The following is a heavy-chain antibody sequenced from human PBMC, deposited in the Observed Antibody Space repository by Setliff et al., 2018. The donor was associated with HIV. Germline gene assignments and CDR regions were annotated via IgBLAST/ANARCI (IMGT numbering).Heavy chain of an antibody. V-gene: IGHV4-4*09. CDR3: ARHDFWGGYHNWFDP. CDR2: IYASGVT. CDR1: GVSISSHY. D-gene: IGHD3-3*01. J-gene: IGHJ5*02. Sequence: NPSETLSLTCTVSGVSISSHYWSWIRQSPKTGLEWIGYIYASGVTSYNPSLKSRVTMSADTSKNHFSLRLTSVTAADTAMYYCARHDFWGGYHNWFDPWGQGTLVTVSS.